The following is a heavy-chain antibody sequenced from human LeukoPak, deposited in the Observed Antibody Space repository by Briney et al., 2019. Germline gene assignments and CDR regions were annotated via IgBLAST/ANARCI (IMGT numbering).Heavy chain of an antibody. D-gene: IGHD1-1*01. Sequence: PSETLSLTCTVSGGSISSYYWSWIRQPPGKGLEWIGYIYYSGSTNYNPSLKSRVTISVDTSKNQFSLKLSSVTAADTAVYYCARDTLERRLLYYYYYMDVWGKGTTVTISS. CDR2: IYYSGST. CDR1: GGSISSYY. V-gene: IGHV4-59*01. CDR3: ARDTLERRLLYYYYYMDV. J-gene: IGHJ6*03.